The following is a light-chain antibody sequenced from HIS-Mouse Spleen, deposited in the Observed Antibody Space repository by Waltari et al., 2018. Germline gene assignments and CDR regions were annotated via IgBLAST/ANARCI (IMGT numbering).Light chain of an antibody. CDR3: QVWDSSSDHYV. CDR2: DDS. J-gene: IGLJ1*01. CDR1: ALPKKY. V-gene: IGLV3-21*02. Sequence: SYELTQPPSVSVSPGQTARITCSGDALPKKYAYWYQQKSGQAPVLVIYDDSDRPAGIPERFSGSNSGNTATLTISRVEAGDEADYYCQVWDSSSDHYVFGTGTKVTVL.